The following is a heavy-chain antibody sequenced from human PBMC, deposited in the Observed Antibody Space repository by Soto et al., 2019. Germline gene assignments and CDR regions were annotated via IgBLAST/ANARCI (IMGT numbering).Heavy chain of an antibody. Sequence: EVQLVESGGGLVKPGGSLRLSCAASGFTFSSYSMNWVRQAPGKGLEWVSSISRSNNYIYYTDSVKGRFTISRDNAKNSLYLQMKSLRAEDTAVYYCAREALGEDFDIWGQGTMVTVSS. CDR3: AREALGEDFDI. CDR1: GFTFSSYS. V-gene: IGHV3-21*01. CDR2: ISRSNNYI. D-gene: IGHD3-3*02. J-gene: IGHJ3*02.